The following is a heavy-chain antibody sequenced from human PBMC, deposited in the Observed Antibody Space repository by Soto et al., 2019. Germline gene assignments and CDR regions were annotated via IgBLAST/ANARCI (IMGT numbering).Heavy chain of an antibody. CDR1: GYTFTSYG. Sequence: ASVKVSCKASGYTFTSYGISWVRQAPGQGLEWMGWISAYNGNTNYAQKFQGRVTMTRDTSTSTVYMELSSLRSEDTAVYYCARDDLSSENFDYWGQGTLVTVSS. CDR2: ISAYNGNT. J-gene: IGHJ4*02. V-gene: IGHV1-18*01. CDR3: ARDDLSSENFDY.